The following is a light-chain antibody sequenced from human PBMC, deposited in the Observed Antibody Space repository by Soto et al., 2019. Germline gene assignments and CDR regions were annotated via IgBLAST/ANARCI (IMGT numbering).Light chain of an antibody. J-gene: IGLJ2*01. V-gene: IGLV2-14*01. CDR3: SSYASSSTPHVV. Sequence: QSALTQPASVSGSPGQSITISCTGTSSDVGGYNYVSWYQQDPGKAHKLMIYDVSNRPSGVSNRFSGSKSGNTASLTISGLQAEDEADYYCSSYASSSTPHVVFGGGTKLTVL. CDR2: DVS. CDR1: SSDVGGYNY.